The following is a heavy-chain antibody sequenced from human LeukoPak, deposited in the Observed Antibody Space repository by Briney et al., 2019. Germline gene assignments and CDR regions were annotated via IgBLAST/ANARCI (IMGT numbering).Heavy chain of an antibody. Sequence: PSETLSLTCTVSGGSISNSSYYWGWIRQPPWKGLEWIGSIYYSGSTYYNPSLKSRVTISVDTSKNQFSLKLSSVTAADTAVYYCARDRDPLNSSGYLFDYWGQGTLVTVSS. CDR3: ARDRDPLNSSGYLFDY. CDR2: IYYSGST. D-gene: IGHD3-22*01. J-gene: IGHJ4*02. CDR1: GGSISNSSYY. V-gene: IGHV4-39*07.